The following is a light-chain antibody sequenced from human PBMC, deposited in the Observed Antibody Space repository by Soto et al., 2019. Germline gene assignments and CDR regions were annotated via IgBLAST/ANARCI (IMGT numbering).Light chain of an antibody. CDR2: GAS. CDR1: QSFSSTF. CDR3: QQYASSVT. J-gene: IGKJ1*01. Sequence: EILLTQSPDSLSLSPGDRATLSCRASQSFSSTFFAWYQQKPGQAPRLLIYGASSRATGIPDRFNGSGSATDFTLTISRLEPEDFAVYCCQQYASSVTFGQGTKVQI. V-gene: IGKV3-20*01.